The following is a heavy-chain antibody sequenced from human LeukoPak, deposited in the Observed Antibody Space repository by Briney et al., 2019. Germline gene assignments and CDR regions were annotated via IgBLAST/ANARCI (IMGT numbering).Heavy chain of an antibody. CDR1: GYTLTELS. Sequence: ASVKVSCKVSGYTLTELSMHWVRQAPGKGLEWMGGFDPEDGETIYAQKFQGRVTMTEDTSTDTAYMELSSLRSEDTAVYYCATDHPRGDAFDIWGQGTMVTVSS. CDR3: ATDHPRGDAFDI. V-gene: IGHV1-24*01. CDR2: FDPEDGET. J-gene: IGHJ3*02.